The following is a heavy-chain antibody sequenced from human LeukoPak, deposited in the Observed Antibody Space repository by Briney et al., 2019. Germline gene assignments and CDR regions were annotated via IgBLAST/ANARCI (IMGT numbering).Heavy chain of an antibody. D-gene: IGHD3-22*01. J-gene: IGHJ4*02. Sequence: GGSLRLSCAASGFTSSSYSMNWVRQAPGKGLEWVSSISSSSSYIYYADSVKGRFTISRDNAKNSLYLQMNSLRAEDTAVYYCARGYYDSSGYYGDDFDYWGQGTLVTASS. CDR2: ISSSSSYI. V-gene: IGHV3-21*01. CDR1: GFTSSSYS. CDR3: ARGYYDSSGYYGDDFDY.